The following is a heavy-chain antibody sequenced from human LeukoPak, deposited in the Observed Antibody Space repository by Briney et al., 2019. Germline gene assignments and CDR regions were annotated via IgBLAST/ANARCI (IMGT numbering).Heavy chain of an antibody. CDR3: ARVNINNWHSCDY. D-gene: IGHD1-1*01. V-gene: IGHV4-4*02. CDR2: IYHSGSP. J-gene: IGHJ4*02. Sequence: TSETLSLTCAVSGGSISSNNWWGWVRQPPGKGLEWIGEIYHSGSPNYNPSLKSRVTISVDKSRNYFSLNLSSVTAADTAVYYCARVNINNWHSCDYWGQGTLVTVSS. CDR1: GGSISSNNW.